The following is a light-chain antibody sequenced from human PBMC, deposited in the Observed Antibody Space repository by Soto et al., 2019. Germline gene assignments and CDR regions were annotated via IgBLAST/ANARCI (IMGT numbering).Light chain of an antibody. J-gene: IGLJ2*01. CDR3: AAWADSLNGRVG. V-gene: IGLV1-44*01. CDR2: SNN. Sequence: QSVLTQPPSASGTPGQRVTISCSGSSSNIGSNTVNWYQQLPGTAPKLLIYSNNQRPSGVPDRFSGSKSGTSASLAISGLQSEDEAEYYCAAWADSLNGRVGFGGGTKRTVL. CDR1: SSNIGSNT.